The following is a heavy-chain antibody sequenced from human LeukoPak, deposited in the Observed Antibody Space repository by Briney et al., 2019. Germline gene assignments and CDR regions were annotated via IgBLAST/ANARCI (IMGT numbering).Heavy chain of an antibody. CDR1: VFTFISYV. CDR2: ICYDGSNK. D-gene: IGHD2-2*02. CDR3: ARDFRRKKIVVVPAAISYYYYYMDV. V-gene: IGHV3-33*01. J-gene: IGHJ6*03. Sequence: WGALRLSCASSVFTFISYVRHWVRQAPAKGLEGVAVICYDGSNKYYADSVNDRFTISRENSNNTLYLQMNSLRAEDTAVYYCARDFRRKKIVVVPAAISYYYYYMDVWGKGTKVTVSS.